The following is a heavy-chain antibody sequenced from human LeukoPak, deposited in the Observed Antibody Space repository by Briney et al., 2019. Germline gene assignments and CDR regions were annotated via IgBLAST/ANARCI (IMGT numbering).Heavy chain of an antibody. CDR3: AKGQRFYGEYYFDY. CDR2: ISPSGGIT. J-gene: IGHJ4*02. D-gene: IGHD4-17*01. CDR1: GFTFSSHG. Sequence: GGSLRLSCAASGFTFSSHGMNWVRQAPGKGLEWVSGISPSGGITYYTDSVKGRFTISRDNSKNTQSLQMNSLRAEDTAVYYCAKGQRFYGEYYFDYWGQGTLVTVSS. V-gene: IGHV3-23*01.